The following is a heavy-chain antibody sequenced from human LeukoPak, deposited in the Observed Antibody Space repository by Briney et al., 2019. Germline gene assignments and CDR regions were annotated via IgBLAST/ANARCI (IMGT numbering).Heavy chain of an antibody. V-gene: IGHV3-23*01. Sequence: GGSLRLSCAASGSTFSSYAMSWVRQAPGKGLEWVSAISGSGGSTYYADSVKGRFTISRDNSKNTLYLQMNSLRAEDTAVYYCAKASYYYDSSGYYPGFVDYWGQGTLVTVSS. CDR1: GSTFSSYA. CDR3: AKASYYYDSSGYYPGFVDY. J-gene: IGHJ4*02. CDR2: ISGSGGST. D-gene: IGHD3-22*01.